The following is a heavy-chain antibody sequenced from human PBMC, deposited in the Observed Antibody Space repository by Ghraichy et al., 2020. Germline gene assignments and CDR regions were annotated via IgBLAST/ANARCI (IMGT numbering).Heavy chain of an antibody. V-gene: IGHV5-51*01. Sequence: GESLNISCKGSGYSFTSYWIGWVRQMPGKGLEWMGIIYPGDSDTRYSPSFQGQVTISADKSISTAYLQWSSLKASDTAMYYCARRARPYYYDSSGYYPNWYFDLWGRGTLVTVSS. CDR2: IYPGDSDT. CDR1: GYSFTSYW. D-gene: IGHD3-22*01. J-gene: IGHJ2*01. CDR3: ARRARPYYYDSSGYYPNWYFDL.